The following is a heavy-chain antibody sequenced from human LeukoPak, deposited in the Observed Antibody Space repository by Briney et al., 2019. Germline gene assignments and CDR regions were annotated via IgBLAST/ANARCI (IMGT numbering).Heavy chain of an antibody. Sequence: GGSLRLSCAASGFTFDDYAMHWVRQAPGKGLEWVSGISWNSGSIGYADSVKGRFTISRDNAKNSLYLQMNSLRAEDTALYYCATGYCSSTSCFAPLDYWGQGTLVTVSS. V-gene: IGHV3-9*01. CDR3: ATGYCSSTSCFAPLDY. D-gene: IGHD2-2*03. CDR1: GFTFDDYA. J-gene: IGHJ4*02. CDR2: ISWNSGSI.